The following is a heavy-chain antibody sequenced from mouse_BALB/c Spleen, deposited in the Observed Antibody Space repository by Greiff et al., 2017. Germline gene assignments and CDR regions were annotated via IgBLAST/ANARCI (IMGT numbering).Heavy chain of an antibody. D-gene: IGHD4-1*01. CDR2: ISSGSSTI. CDR1: GFTFSSFG. Sequence: EVMLVESGGGLVQPGGSRKLSCAASGFTFSSFGMHWVRQAPEKGLEWVAYISSGSSTIYYADTVKGRFTISRDNPKNTLFLQMTSLRSEDTAMYYCAITGAFAYWGQGTLVTVSA. J-gene: IGHJ3*01. CDR3: AITGAFAY. V-gene: IGHV5-17*02.